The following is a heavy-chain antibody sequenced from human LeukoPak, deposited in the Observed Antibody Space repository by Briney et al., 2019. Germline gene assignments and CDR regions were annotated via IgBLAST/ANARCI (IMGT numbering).Heavy chain of an antibody. V-gene: IGHV1-2*02. Sequence: ASVKVSCKASGYTFTGYYMHWVRQAPGQGLEWMGWINPNSGGTNYAQKFQGRVTMTRDTSISTAYMELSRLRSEDTAVYYCARGGAAGKASYFDYWGQGTLVTVSS. CDR2: INPNSGGT. CDR1: GYTFTGYY. D-gene: IGHD6-13*01. J-gene: IGHJ4*02. CDR3: ARGGAAGKASYFDY.